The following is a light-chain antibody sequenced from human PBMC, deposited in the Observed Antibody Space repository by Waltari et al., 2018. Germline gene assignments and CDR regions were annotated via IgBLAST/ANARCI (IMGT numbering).Light chain of an antibody. CDR2: TAS. J-gene: IGKJ1*01. Sequence: DIGLTQSPSSLSASVGDRVTISCRASQTIRDYLSWYTQRPGKAPNLLIDTASNLQSGVPPRFSGSGSGTDVTLTISSLQPEDFAIYYCQQSYNFPRTFGQGTKVEVK. CDR1: QTIRDY. V-gene: IGKV1-39*01. CDR3: QQSYNFPRT.